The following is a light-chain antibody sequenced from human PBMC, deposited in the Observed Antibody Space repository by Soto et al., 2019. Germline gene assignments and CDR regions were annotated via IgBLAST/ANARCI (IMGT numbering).Light chain of an antibody. Sequence: DIQMTQSPSTLSGSVGDRVTITCRASQTISSWLAWYQQKPGKAPKLLIYKASSLESGVPSRFSGSGSGTDFTLTISSLQPEDFATYYCQQLNSYSFTFGPGTKVDIK. CDR3: QQLNSYSFT. CDR2: KAS. J-gene: IGKJ3*01. V-gene: IGKV1-5*03. CDR1: QTISSW.